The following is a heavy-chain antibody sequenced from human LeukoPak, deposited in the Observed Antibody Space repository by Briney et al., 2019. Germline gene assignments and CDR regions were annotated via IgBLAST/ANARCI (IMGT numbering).Heavy chain of an antibody. J-gene: IGHJ5*02. CDR2: FTRGSST. V-gene: IGHV3-23*01. CDR1: GFTFSNHA. Sequence: PGGSLRLSCAVSGFTFSNHAMSWVRQAPGKGLEWVSTFTRGSSTYYADSVKGRFTISRNNSKNTLYLQMNSLRAEDTAVYYCAKDLWYSSSWYDSWFDPWGQGTLVTVSS. CDR3: AKDLWYSSSWYDSWFDP. D-gene: IGHD6-13*01.